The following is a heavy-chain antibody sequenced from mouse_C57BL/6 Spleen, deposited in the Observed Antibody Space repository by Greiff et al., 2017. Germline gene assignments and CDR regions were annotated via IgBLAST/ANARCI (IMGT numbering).Heavy chain of an antibody. CDR2: IYPGDGDT. D-gene: IGHD1-1*02. V-gene: IGHV1-82*01. CDR1: GYAFSSSW. J-gene: IGHJ4*01. CDR3: ARVLYGGYAMDY. Sequence: QVQLQQSGPELVKPGASVKISCKASGYAFSSSWMNWVKQRPGTGLEWIGRIYPGDGDTNYNGKFKGKATLTADKSSSTAYMQLSSLTSEDSAVYFCARVLYGGYAMDYWGQGTSVTVSA.